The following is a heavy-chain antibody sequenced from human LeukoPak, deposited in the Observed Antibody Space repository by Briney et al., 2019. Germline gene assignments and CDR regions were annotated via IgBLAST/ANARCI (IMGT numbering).Heavy chain of an antibody. J-gene: IGHJ4*02. CDR3: ASIKLAVAGVGFDY. V-gene: IGHV4-34*01. D-gene: IGHD6-19*01. CDR1: GGSISSYY. CDR2: INHSGST. Sequence: PSETLSLTCTVSGGSISSYYWSWIRQPPGKGLEWIGEINHSGSTNYNPSLKSRVTISVDTSKNQFSLKLSSVTAADTAVYYCASIKLAVAGVGFDYWGQGTLVTVSP.